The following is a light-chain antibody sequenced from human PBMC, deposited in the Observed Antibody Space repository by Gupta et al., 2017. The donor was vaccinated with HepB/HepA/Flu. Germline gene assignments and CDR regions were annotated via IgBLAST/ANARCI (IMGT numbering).Light chain of an antibody. CDR2: KSS. Sequence: DIQMTQSPSTLSASIGDRITITCRASQDIHSWLAWYQQKPGKAPKLLIYKSSSLQDGVPSRFSGSGYETDYTLTINSLQPDDFATYYCQQYDTEWTFGQGTKVEL. V-gene: IGKV1-5*03. CDR1: QDIHSW. J-gene: IGKJ1*01. CDR3: QQYDTEWT.